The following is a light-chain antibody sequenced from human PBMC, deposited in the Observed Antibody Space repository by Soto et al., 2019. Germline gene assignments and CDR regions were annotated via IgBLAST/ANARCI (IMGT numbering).Light chain of an antibody. CDR2: GDN. J-gene: IGLJ3*02. V-gene: IGLV1-40*01. CDR1: NSNIGSSYD. Sequence: QSVLTQLPSVSGAPGQRVTISCTGGNSNIGSSYDVHWYQQIPGKAPKLLIYGDNNRPSGVPDRFSGSKSGTSASLAITGLQAEDEADYYCHSYDSSLSGSVFGGGTKLTVL. CDR3: HSYDSSLSGSV.